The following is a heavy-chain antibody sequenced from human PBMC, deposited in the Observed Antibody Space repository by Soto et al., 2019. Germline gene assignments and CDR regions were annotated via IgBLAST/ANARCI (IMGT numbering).Heavy chain of an antibody. V-gene: IGHV4-61*01. Sequence: SETLCLTCTISGRSVSSGNYYGSLIRQPPGKGLEWIGFIYYTGSTSYNPSLKSRVTISIDTSKNQFSLKLTSVTAADTAVYYCASALYCSGGSCSFDPWGQGTLVTVS. J-gene: IGHJ5*02. D-gene: IGHD2-15*01. CDR1: GRSVSSGNYY. CDR2: IYYTGST. CDR3: ASALYCSGGSCSFDP.